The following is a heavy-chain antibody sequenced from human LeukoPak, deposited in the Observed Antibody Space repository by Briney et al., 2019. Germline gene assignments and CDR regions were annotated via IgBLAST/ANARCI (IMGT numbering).Heavy chain of an antibody. D-gene: IGHD3-16*02. CDR1: GYTFISYN. Sequence: ASVRVSCKASGYTFISYNINWLRQATGQGLEWMGWVNPRSGDAGYLQKFQGRLTITRDSSIDTAYMDLSSLRSEDTAVYYCARAGSYRYLLDYWGQGTLVTVSS. J-gene: IGHJ4*02. V-gene: IGHV1-8*03. CDR2: VNPRSGDA. CDR3: ARAGSYRYLLDY.